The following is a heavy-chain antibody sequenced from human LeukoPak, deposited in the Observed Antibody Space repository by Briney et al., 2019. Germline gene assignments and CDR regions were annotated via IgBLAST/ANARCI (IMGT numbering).Heavy chain of an antibody. V-gene: IGHV1-46*01. CDR2: INPSGGST. CDR3: AREVRIDSSGPRTFDY. D-gene: IGHD3-22*01. Sequence: ASVKVSCKASGYTFTSYYMHWVRQAPGQGLEWMGIINPSGGSTSYAQKFQGRVTMTRDTSTSTVYMELSSLRSEDTAVYYCAREVRIDSSGPRTFDYWGQGTLVTVSS. CDR1: GYTFTSYY. J-gene: IGHJ4*02.